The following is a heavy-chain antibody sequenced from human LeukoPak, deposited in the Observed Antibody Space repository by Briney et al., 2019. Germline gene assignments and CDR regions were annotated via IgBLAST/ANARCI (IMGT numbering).Heavy chain of an antibody. CDR3: ARDAGLVRFSPTYYFDY. J-gene: IGHJ4*02. V-gene: IGHV4-34*01. Sequence: PSETLSLTCAVYGGSFSGYYWSWIRQPPGKGLEWIGEINHSGSTNYNPSLKSRVTISVDTSKNQFSLKLSSVTAADTAVYYCARDAGLVRFSPTYYFDYWGQGTLVTVSS. CDR1: GGSFSGYY. CDR2: INHSGST. D-gene: IGHD3-3*01.